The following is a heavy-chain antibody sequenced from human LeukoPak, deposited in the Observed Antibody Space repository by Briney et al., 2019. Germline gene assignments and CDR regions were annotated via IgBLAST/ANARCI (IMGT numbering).Heavy chain of an antibody. Sequence: GGSLRLSCAASGFTFSSYAMHWVRQAPGKGLEWVAVISYDGSNKYYADSVKGRFTISRDNSKNTLYLQMNSLRAEDTAVYYCARDRYCSSTSCRDAFDIWGQGTMVTVSS. V-gene: IGHV3-30-3*01. CDR3: ARDRYCSSTSCRDAFDI. J-gene: IGHJ3*02. D-gene: IGHD2-2*01. CDR2: ISYDGSNK. CDR1: GFTFSSYA.